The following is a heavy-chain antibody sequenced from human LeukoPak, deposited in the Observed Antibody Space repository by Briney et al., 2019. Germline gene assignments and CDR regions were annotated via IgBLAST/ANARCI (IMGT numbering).Heavy chain of an antibody. V-gene: IGHV3-30*18. D-gene: IGHD6-19*01. CDR3: AKDLWAAVAKYYFDY. Sequence: GGSLRLSCAASGFTFSSYGMHWVRQAPGKGLEWVAVISYDGSNKYYADSVKGRFTISRDNSKNTLYLQMNSLRAEDTAVYYCAKDLWAAVAKYYFDYWGQGTLVTVSS. CDR1: GFTFSSYG. J-gene: IGHJ4*02. CDR2: ISYDGSNK.